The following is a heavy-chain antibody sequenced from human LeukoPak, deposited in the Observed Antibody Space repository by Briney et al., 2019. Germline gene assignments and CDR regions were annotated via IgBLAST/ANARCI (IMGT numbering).Heavy chain of an antibody. CDR2: ISSSSSYT. Sequence: GGSLRLSCAASGFTFSDYYMNWIRQAPGKGLEWVSKISSSSSYTNYADSVKGRFTISRDNAKNSLYLQMNSLRAEDTAVYYCASGSSGWYAPLDYWGQGTLVTVSS. CDR1: GFTFSDYY. J-gene: IGHJ4*02. CDR3: ASGSSGWYAPLDY. V-gene: IGHV3-11*06. D-gene: IGHD6-19*01.